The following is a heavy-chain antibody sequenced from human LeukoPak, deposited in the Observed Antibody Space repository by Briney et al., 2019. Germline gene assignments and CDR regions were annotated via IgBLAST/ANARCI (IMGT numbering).Heavy chain of an antibody. CDR1: GFTFSNAW. CDR2: IKSKTDGGTT. J-gene: IGHJ6*02. Sequence: TGGSLRLSCAASGFTFSNAWMSWVRQAPGKGLEWVGRIKSKTDGGTTDYAAPVKGRFTISRDDSKNTLYLQMNSLKTEDTAVYYCTTDGDYPYYYYYYGMDVWGQGTTVTVSS. D-gene: IGHD4-17*01. CDR3: TTDGDYPYYYYYYGMDV. V-gene: IGHV3-15*01.